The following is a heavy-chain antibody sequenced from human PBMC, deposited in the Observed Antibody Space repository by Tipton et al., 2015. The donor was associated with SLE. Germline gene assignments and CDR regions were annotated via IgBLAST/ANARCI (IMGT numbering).Heavy chain of an antibody. J-gene: IGHJ3*01. CDR3: AVHQVLGSSTNGSFYF. V-gene: IGHV3-23*01. CDR1: GFTFRNYA. Sequence: SLRLSCAASGFTFRNYAMSWVRQAPGKGLEWVSGITGSGDTTFYAHSVKGRFTISRDNSKNTLYLQMNSLSAEDTAVYYCAVHQVLGSSTNGSFYFWGQWTMVTFSS. D-gene: IGHD2-8*01. CDR2: ITGSGDTT.